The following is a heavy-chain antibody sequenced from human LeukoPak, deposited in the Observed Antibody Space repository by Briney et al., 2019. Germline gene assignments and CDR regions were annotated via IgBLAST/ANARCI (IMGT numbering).Heavy chain of an antibody. D-gene: IGHD3-10*01. CDR3: ARGGVGDLKPLDY. CDR1: GGTFSSYA. J-gene: IGHJ4*02. Sequence: LVKVSRKASGGTFSSYAISWVRQAPGQGLEWMGGIIPIFGTANYAQKFQGRVTITADESTSTAYMELSSLRSEDTAVYYCARGGVGDLKPLDYWGQGTLVTVSS. V-gene: IGHV1-69*13. CDR2: IIPIFGTA.